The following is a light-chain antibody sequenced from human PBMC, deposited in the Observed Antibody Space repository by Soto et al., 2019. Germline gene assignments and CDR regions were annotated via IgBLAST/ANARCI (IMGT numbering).Light chain of an antibody. J-gene: IGLJ2*01. V-gene: IGLV2-14*01. Sequence: QSVLTQPASVSGSPGQSITISCTGTSSDVGGYNYASWYQQHPGKAPKLMIYDVSNRPSGVSNRFSGSKSGNTASLTISGLQAEDEADYYCSSYTSSSTREVVFGGGTKVTVL. CDR3: SSYTSSSTREVV. CDR1: SSDVGGYNY. CDR2: DVS.